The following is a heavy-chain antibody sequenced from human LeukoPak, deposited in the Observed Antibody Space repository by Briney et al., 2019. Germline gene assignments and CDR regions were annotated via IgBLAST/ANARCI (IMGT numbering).Heavy chain of an antibody. D-gene: IGHD4-17*01. CDR1: GITFSSYG. CDR3: AKEMVTVTSFDY. J-gene: IGHJ4*02. CDR2: IWYDGSNK. V-gene: IGHV3-33*06. Sequence: PGGSLRLSCAASGITFSSYGMHWVRQAPGKGLEWVAVIWYDGSNKYYADSVKGRFTISRDNSKNTLYLQMNSLRAEDTAVYYCAKEMVTVTSFDYWGQGTLVTVSS.